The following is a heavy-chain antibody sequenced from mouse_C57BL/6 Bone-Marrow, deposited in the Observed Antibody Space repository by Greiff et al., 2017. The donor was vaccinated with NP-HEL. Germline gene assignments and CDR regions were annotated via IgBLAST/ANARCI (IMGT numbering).Heavy chain of an antibody. V-gene: IGHV1-49*01. D-gene: IGHD3-2*02. CDR3: ATAQASLFDY. CDR1: YFAFMACA. Sequence: RVESGAELVRPGSSVKLSCKASYFAFMACAMHWVKQRPGHGLEWIGSFTMYGDATDYNEYFKGKATLTANKSSSTAYMQLSSLTSEDSAVYYCATAQASLFDYWGQGTTLTVSS. J-gene: IGHJ2*01. CDR2: FTMYGDAT.